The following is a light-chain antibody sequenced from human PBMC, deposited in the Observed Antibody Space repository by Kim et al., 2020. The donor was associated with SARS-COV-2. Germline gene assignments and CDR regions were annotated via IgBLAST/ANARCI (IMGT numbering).Light chain of an antibody. J-gene: IGLJ3*02. CDR1: SSNIGSNT. V-gene: IGLV1-44*01. Sequence: RVTISCSGRSSNIGSNTVNWYQQHPGTAPKLLIYSNNQRPSGVPDRFSGSKSGTSASLAISGLQSEDEADYYCSAWDDSLNGRGVFGGGTQLTVL. CDR2: SNN. CDR3: SAWDDSLNGRGV.